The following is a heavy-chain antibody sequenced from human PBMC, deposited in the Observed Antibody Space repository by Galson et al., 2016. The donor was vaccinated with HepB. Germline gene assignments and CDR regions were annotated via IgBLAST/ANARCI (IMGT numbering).Heavy chain of an antibody. CDR2: ISGDGATT. CDR1: GFTFSSYG. J-gene: IGHJ4*02. D-gene: IGHD2-21*02. CDR3: GKVGCGNCYSPDS. V-gene: IGHV3-23*01. Sequence: SLRLSCAASGFTFSSYGMTWVRQAPGKRLEWVAGISGDGATTYYADSVRGRFTISRDISKNTLYLNMNNLRVEDAAIYYCGKVGCGNCYSPDSWCLGTLRTLSS.